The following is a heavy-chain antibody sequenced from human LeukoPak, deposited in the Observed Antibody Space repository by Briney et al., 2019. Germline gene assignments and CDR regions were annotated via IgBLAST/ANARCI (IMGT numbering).Heavy chain of an antibody. D-gene: IGHD5-12*01. CDR2: ISGSGGST. Sequence: GGSLRLSCAASGFGFSSYGMSWVRQAPGKGLEWVSGISGSGGSTYYADSVKGRFTISRDNSKNTLYVQMNSLRAEDTAVYFCAKRGYTGSAIYYYYYMDVWGKGITVTVSS. CDR3: AKRGYTGSAIYYYYYMDV. CDR1: GFGFSSYG. J-gene: IGHJ6*03. V-gene: IGHV3-23*01.